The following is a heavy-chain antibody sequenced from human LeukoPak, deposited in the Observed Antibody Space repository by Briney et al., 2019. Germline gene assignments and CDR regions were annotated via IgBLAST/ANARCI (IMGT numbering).Heavy chain of an antibody. CDR2: ISYDGRNK. Sequence: PGGSLRLSCAASGFTFSSYGIHWVRQAPGKGLEWVAGISYDGRNKYYADSVKGRFTISRDNSMNTLYLQMNSLRAEDTAVYYCAKDGYSGYDSGLFAYWGQGSLVTVSS. D-gene: IGHD5-12*01. J-gene: IGHJ4*02. CDR1: GFTFSSYG. CDR3: AKDGYSGYDSGLFAY. V-gene: IGHV3-30*18.